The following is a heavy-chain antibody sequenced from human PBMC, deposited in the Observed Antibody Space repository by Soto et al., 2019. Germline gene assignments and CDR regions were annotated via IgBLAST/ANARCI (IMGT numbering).Heavy chain of an antibody. CDR3: TRGGCSGGSCYSNYYYGMDV. D-gene: IGHD2-15*01. CDR2: IRSKANSYAT. Sequence: GGSLRLSCAASGFTFSGSAMHWVRQASGKGLEWVGRIRSKANSYATAYAALVKGRFTISRDDSKNTAYLQMNSLKTEDTAVYYCTRGGCSGGSCYSNYYYGMDVWGQGTTVTVSS. CDR1: GFTFSGSA. J-gene: IGHJ6*02. V-gene: IGHV3-73*01.